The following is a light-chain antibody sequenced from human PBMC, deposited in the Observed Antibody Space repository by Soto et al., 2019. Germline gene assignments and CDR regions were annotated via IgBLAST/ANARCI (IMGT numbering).Light chain of an antibody. V-gene: IGKV1-39*01. CDR2: AAS. CDR1: QSISSY. J-gene: IGKJ4*01. Sequence: DIPMTQSPSSLSASVGDRVTITCRASQSISSYLNWYQQKPGKAPKLLIYAASTLQSRVPSRFSGSGSGTDFTLTLSSLQPEDFATYYCQQVNGYPRDITFGGGTRVEI. CDR3: QQVNGYPRDIT.